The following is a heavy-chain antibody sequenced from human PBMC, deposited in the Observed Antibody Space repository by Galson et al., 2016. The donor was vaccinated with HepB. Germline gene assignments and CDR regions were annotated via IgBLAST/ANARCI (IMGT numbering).Heavy chain of an antibody. D-gene: IGHD1-1*01. CDR1: GFSLSPSGVG. CDR2: IYWNDDK. V-gene: IGHV2-5*01. J-gene: IGHJ4*02. CDR3: SRRTLHAGHWTFDY. Sequence: PALVKPTQTLTLTCTFSGFSLSPSGVGVGWIRQPPGEALEWLALIYWNDDKRYSPSLKSSFSITKDTSKNQVVLTMTNMDPVDTATYYCSRRTLHAGHWTFDYWGQGTLVTVSS.